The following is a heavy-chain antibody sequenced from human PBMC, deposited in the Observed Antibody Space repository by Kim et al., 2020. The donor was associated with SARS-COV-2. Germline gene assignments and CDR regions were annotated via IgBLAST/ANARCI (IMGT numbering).Heavy chain of an antibody. D-gene: IGHD3-3*01. V-gene: IGHV3-30*04. CDR3: ARGPGYYDFWSGYYPFDY. Sequence: KGRFTISRDNSKNPLYLQMNSLRAEDTAVYYCARGPGYYDFWSGYYPFDYWGQGTLVTVSS. J-gene: IGHJ4*02.